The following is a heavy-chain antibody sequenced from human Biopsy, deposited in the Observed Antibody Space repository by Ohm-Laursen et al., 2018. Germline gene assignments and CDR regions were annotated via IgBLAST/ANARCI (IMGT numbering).Heavy chain of an antibody. CDR2: ITNTGRTV. J-gene: IGHJ6*02. CDR3: ARELGNGMDV. V-gene: IGHV3-11*01. CDR1: GFTFSDYY. Sequence: SLRLSCTASGFTFSDYYMNWIRQAPGKGPEWVSFITNTGRTVYADSVKGRFTISRDNVDNSLHLQMKSLRAEDTAVYYCARELGNGMDVWGQGTPVTVSS.